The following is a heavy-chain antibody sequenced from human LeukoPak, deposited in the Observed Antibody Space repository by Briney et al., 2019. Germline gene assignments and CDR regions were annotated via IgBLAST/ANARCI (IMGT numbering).Heavy chain of an antibody. D-gene: IGHD7-27*01. CDR2: LSHSATAT. V-gene: IGHV3-23*01. Sequence: GGSLRLSFAASGFTFTSYAMSWVRQAPGKGLEWVSALSHSATATYYADSVKGRFTISRDKSKNTQYLQMYSLRAEDTAGYYCAKDTLFWGPTGQFDYWGQGTLVTVSS. J-gene: IGHJ4*02. CDR3: AKDTLFWGPTGQFDY. CDR1: GFTFTSYA.